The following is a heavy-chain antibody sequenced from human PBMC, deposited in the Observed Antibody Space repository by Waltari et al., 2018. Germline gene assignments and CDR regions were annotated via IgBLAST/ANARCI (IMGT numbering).Heavy chain of an antibody. J-gene: IGHJ4*02. V-gene: IGHV3-20*01. Sequence: EVLLVESGGAVVRPGGSLRLSSAASGFTLGDYGMVWVRQAPGKGVEWVSGISWNGASTDYADSVKGRFTISRDKAKNSLYLQMNSLIAEDTALYHCARDKWGPDYWGQGTLVTVSS. CDR1: GFTLGDYG. CDR3: ARDKWGPDY. CDR2: ISWNGAST. D-gene: IGHD7-27*01.